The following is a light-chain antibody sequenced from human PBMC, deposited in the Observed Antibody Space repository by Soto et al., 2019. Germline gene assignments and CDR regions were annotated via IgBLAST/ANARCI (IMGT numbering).Light chain of an antibody. CDR2: EVS. J-gene: IGLJ1*01. CDR1: RSDVGGYNY. CDR3: SSYTSSSTLSV. Sequence: QSVLTQPASVSGSPGQSITISCTGTRSDVGGYNYVSWYQQHPGKAPKLMIYEVSNRPSGVSNRFSGSKSGNTASLTISGLQADDEADYYCSSYTSSSTLSVFGTGTKVTVL. V-gene: IGLV2-14*01.